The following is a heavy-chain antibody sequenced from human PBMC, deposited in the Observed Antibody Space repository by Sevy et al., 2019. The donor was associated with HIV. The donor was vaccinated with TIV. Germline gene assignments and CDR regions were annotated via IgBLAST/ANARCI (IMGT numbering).Heavy chain of an antibody. Sequence: GGSLRLSCVVSGFTLSSYGMHWVRQAPGKGLEWVAVIRYDGSDKYYADSVKGRFTISRDNSKNTLYLQMKSLRAEDTAVYYCARDRLGITISAEWGGGMDVWGQGTTVTVSS. CDR2: IRYDGSDK. D-gene: IGHD3-3*01. V-gene: IGHV3-33*01. J-gene: IGHJ6*02. CDR3: ARDRLGITISAEWGGGMDV. CDR1: GFTLSSYG.